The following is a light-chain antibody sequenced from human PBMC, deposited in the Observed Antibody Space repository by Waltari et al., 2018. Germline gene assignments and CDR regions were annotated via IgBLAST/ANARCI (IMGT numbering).Light chain of an antibody. CDR1: SSDVGGYNY. J-gene: IGLJ1*01. CDR2: EVT. CDR3: SSYTSITTFYV. V-gene: IGLV2-14*01. Sequence: QSALTQPASVSGSPGQSVAISCTGTSSDVGGYNYVSWYQQPPGKAPKLLIYEVTSRPSGVSDRFSGSESGNTASLTISGLQAEDEADYYCSSYTSITTFYVFGTATKVTVL.